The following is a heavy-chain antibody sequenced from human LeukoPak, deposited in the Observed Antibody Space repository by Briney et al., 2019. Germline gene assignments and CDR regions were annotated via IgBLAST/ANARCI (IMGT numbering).Heavy chain of an antibody. J-gene: IGHJ4*02. D-gene: IGHD3-3*01. V-gene: IGHV4-39*02. CDR1: GGSISSYY. CDR3: ARDYDFWSGYYNSY. Sequence: SETLSLTCTVSGGSISSYYWGWIRQPPGKGLEWIGSIYYSGSTYYNPSLKSRVTISVDTSKNQFSLKLSSVTAADTAVYYCARDYDFWSGYYNSYWGQGTLVTVSS. CDR2: IYYSGST.